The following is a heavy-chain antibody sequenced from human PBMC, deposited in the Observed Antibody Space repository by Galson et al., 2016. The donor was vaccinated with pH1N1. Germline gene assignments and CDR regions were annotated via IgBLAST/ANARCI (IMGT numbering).Heavy chain of an antibody. CDR3: ARDSEYSAYDSLV. J-gene: IGHJ4*02. V-gene: IGHV3-30*02. CDR1: GFTFSTFG. D-gene: IGHD5-12*01. Sequence: SLRLSCAASGFTFSTFGIHWVRQVPGKGLDWVSFIRYDGSHKYYSDSVRGRFTISRDNSKNTLYLQMNSLGTDDTAIYYCARDSEYSAYDSLVWGQGTQVSVSS. CDR2: IRYDGSHK.